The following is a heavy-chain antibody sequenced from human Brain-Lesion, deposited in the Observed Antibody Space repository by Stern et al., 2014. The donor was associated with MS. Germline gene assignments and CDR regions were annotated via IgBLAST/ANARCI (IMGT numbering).Heavy chain of an antibody. CDR1: GGSISSSTYY. J-gene: IGHJ4*02. CDR3: ARHDSVPRPSQLYSARDRGPGYFDY. V-gene: IGHV4-39*01. CDR2: IYYSGFT. D-gene: IGHD1-26*01. Sequence: QLVESGPGLVKPSETLSLTCTVSGGSISSSTYYWAWILQPPGKGLEWIGNIYYSGFTYYNPSLKSRVTISVDMSKNQFSLKLSSVTAADTAIYYCARHDSVPRPSQLYSARDRGPGYFDYWGQGTLVTVSS.